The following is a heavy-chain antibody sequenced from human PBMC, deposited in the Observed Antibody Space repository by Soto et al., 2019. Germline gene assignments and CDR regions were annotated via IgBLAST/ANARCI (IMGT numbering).Heavy chain of an antibody. J-gene: IGHJ6*02. V-gene: IGHV3-30*18. D-gene: IGHD1-26*01. Sequence: PGGSLRLSCAASGFTFSSYGMHWVRQAPGKGLEWVAVISYDGSNKYYADSVKGRFTISRDNSKNTLYLQMNSLRAEDTAVYYCAKDREAYYYYYGMDVWGQGTTVTVSS. CDR1: GFTFSSYG. CDR3: AKDREAYYYYYGMDV. CDR2: ISYDGSNK.